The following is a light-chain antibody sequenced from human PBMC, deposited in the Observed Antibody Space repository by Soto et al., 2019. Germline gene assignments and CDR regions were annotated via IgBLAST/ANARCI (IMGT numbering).Light chain of an antibody. CDR3: SSYGGSNNLL. Sequence: QSALTQPPSASGSPGQSVTISCTGTSNDVGAYNFISWYQQHPGKAPKLMIYEITKRPSGVPDRFSGSKSGNTASLTVSGLQAEDEADYYCSSYGGSNNLLFGGGTQLTVL. CDR1: SNDVGAYNF. CDR2: EIT. J-gene: IGLJ2*01. V-gene: IGLV2-8*01.